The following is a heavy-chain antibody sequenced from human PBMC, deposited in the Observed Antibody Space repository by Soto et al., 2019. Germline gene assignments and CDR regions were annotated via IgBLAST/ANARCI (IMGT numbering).Heavy chain of an antibody. CDR2: IKSKIDGGTT. D-gene: IGHD5-18*01. V-gene: IGHV3-15*07. CDR1: GFTFNNAW. J-gene: IGHJ6*02. CDR3: TTRTTHGYKFEYFYYGLDV. Sequence: EVQLVESGGGLVKPGGSLTLSCAASGFTFNNAWMNWVRQVPGKGLEWVGRIKSKIDGGTTDYAAPVKGRFTISRDDSKSTLYLHMDRLRTEDTAVYYCTTRTTHGYKFEYFYYGLDVWGQGTTVTVSS.